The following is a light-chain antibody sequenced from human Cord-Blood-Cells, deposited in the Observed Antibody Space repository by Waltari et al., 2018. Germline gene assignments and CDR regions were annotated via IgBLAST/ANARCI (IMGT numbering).Light chain of an antibody. V-gene: IGLV2-14*01. CDR3: SSYTSSSTYV. J-gene: IGLJ1*01. CDR2: DVS. Sequence: QSALTQRASVYGSSGQSITIPCTGTSMYVGCYTYVLWYQQHHGKAPKLMIYDVSTRPLGVSNLFSGSKSGNTASLTISGLQAEDEADYYCSSYTSSSTYVFGTGTKVTVL. CDR1: SMYVGCYTY.